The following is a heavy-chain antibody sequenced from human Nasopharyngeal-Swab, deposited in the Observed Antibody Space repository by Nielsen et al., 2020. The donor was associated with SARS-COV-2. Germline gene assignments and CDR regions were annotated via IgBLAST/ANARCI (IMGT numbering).Heavy chain of an antibody. D-gene: IGHD1-26*01. V-gene: IGHV3-7*01. Sequence: GGSLRLSRAASGFTFSSYWMSWVRQAPGKGLEWVANIKQDGSEKYYVDSVKGRFTISRDNAKNSLYLQMNSLRAEDTAVYYCAREWRERGLGSSGSRPQANAFDIWGQGTMVTVSS. CDR1: GFTFSSYW. CDR2: IKQDGSEK. J-gene: IGHJ3*02. CDR3: AREWRERGLGSSGSRPQANAFDI.